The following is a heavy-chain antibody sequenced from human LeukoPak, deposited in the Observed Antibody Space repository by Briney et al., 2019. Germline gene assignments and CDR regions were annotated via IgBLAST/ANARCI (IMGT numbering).Heavy chain of an antibody. CDR2: ISAYNGNT. V-gene: IGHV1-18*01. CDR1: GYTFTSYG. Sequence: ASVKVSCKASGYTFTSYGISWVRQAPGQGLEWMGWISAYNGNTNYAQKLQGRVTMTTDTSTSTAYMELRSLRSDDTAVYYCAKRLLRDYGGHGAFDIWGQGTMVTVSS. D-gene: IGHD4/OR15-4a*01. CDR3: AKRLLRDYGGHGAFDI. J-gene: IGHJ3*02.